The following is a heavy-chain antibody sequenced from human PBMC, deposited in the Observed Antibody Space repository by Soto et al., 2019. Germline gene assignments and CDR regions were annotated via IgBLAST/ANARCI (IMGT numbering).Heavy chain of an antibody. D-gene: IGHD1-26*01. V-gene: IGHV6-1*01. CDR3: VRLIGHSWLDF. Sequence: PFQTLPRTYAICVGRVSSSRVTWYWIKHSPSRGLEWLGRTYYRSKWYNDYAESVKSRITINPDTSKNQFSLHLNSVTPEDTAVYYCVRLIGHSWLDFRGQGTLVTVSP. CDR1: VGRVSSSRVT. J-gene: IGHJ5*01. CDR2: TYYRSKWYN.